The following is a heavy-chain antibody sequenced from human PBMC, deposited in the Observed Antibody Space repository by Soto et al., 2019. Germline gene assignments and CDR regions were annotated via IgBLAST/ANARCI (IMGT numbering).Heavy chain of an antibody. J-gene: IGHJ5*01. CDR2: FSGSGGDT. D-gene: IGHD2-2*01. CDR1: GFTFSTYT. CDR3: AKLSSVPAAILNWFDS. Sequence: GGSLRLSCVASGFTFSTYTMSWVRQAPGKGLEWVSTFSGSGGDTYYADSVKGRFTISRDNSKNTLYLQMNGLGAEDTAVYYCAKLSSVPAAILNWFDSWGQGTLVTVSS. V-gene: IGHV3-23*01.